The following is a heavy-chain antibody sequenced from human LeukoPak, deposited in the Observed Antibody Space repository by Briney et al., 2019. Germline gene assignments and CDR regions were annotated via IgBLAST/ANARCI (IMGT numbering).Heavy chain of an antibody. V-gene: IGHV4-39*01. D-gene: IGHD6-19*01. CDR3: ARAVSGRFDY. Sequence: SETLSLTCTVSGGSISSSSYYWSWIRQPPGKGLEWIGSIHYSGSTYYNPSLKSRVTISVDTSKNQFSLKLSSVTAADTAIYYCARAVSGRFDYWGQGTLVTVSS. J-gene: IGHJ4*02. CDR1: GGSISSSSYY. CDR2: IHYSGST.